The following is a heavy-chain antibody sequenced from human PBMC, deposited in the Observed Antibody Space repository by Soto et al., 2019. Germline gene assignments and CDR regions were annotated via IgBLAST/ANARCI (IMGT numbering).Heavy chain of an antibody. V-gene: IGHV1-69*02. CDR3: SRGKGGGAFDI. J-gene: IGHJ3*02. D-gene: IGHD1-26*01. Sequence: QVQLVQSGAEVKKPGSSVKVSCKASGGTFSSYTISWVRQAPGQGLEWMGRIIPILGIANYAQKFQGRVTITADKSTSTAYMELSSLRSEDTAVYYCSRGKGGGAFDIWGQGTMVTVSS. CDR2: IIPILGIA. CDR1: GGTFSSYT.